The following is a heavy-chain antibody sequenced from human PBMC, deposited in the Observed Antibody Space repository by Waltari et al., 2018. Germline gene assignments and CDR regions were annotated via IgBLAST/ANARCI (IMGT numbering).Heavy chain of an antibody. D-gene: IGHD1-26*01. CDR3: ARELIWPGELGPFDL. CDR2: IFPRDSDT. J-gene: IGHJ3*01. V-gene: IGHV5-51*01. CDR1: GYSFSSYW. Sequence: EVQLVQSGTQVKKPGESLRISCKASGYSFSSYWIGWVRQMPGNGREWMGIIFPRDSDTRYTPSSQGRVTISADKSTGTAYLQFSSLTASDTAMYFCARELIWPGELGPFDLWGQGTFVSVSS.